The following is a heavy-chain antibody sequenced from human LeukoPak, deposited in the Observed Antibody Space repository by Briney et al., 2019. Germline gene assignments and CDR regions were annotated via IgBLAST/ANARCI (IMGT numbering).Heavy chain of an antibody. D-gene: IGHD2-2*01. CDR2: INPNSGGT. J-gene: IGHJ6*03. V-gene: IGHV1-2*02. CDR1: GYTFTGYY. Sequence: GASVNVSCKASGYTFTGYYMHWVRQAPGQGLEWMGWINPNSGGTNYAQKFQGRVTMTRDTSISTAYMELSRLRSDDTAVYYCARRGYQLLTSYYYYYMDVWGKGTTVTVSS. CDR3: ARRGYQLLTSYYYYYMDV.